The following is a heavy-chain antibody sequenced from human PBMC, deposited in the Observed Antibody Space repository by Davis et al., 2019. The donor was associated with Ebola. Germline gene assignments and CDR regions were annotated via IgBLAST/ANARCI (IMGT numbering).Heavy chain of an antibody. V-gene: IGHV5-51*01. CDR1: GYSFTSYW. D-gene: IGHD6-19*01. CDR2: IYPGDSDT. J-gene: IGHJ5*02. Sequence: GESLKISCKGSGYSFTSYWIGWVRQMPGKGLEWMGIIYPGDSDTGYSPSFQGQVTISADKSISTAYLQWSSLKASDTAMYYCARQNTVTAVAEWFDPWGQGTLVTVSS. CDR3: ARQNTVTAVAEWFDP.